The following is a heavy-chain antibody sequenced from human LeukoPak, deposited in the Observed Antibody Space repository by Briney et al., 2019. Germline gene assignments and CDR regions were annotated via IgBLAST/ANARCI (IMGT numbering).Heavy chain of an antibody. Sequence: SETLSLTCTVSGGSISSYYWSWIRQPPGKGLEWIGYIYYSGSTNYSPSLKSRVTISVDTSKNQFSLKLSSVTAADTAVYYCARLSRTRITMVRGVIAAFDIWGQGTMVTVSS. CDR1: GGSISSYY. CDR2: IYYSGST. D-gene: IGHD3-10*01. CDR3: ARLSRTRITMVRGVIAAFDI. J-gene: IGHJ3*02. V-gene: IGHV4-59*08.